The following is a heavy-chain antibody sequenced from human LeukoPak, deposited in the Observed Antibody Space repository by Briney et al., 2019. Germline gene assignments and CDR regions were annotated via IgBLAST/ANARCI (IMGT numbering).Heavy chain of an antibody. CDR3: AKSHSVAQRGYFDY. J-gene: IGHJ4*02. Sequence: PGGSLRLSCAASRFIFSTYAMSWVRQAPGRGLEWVSTVSDSGGSTYYADSVKGRFTISRDNSKNTLYLQMNSLRAEDTAVYYCAKSHSVAQRGYFDYWGPGTLVTVSS. D-gene: IGHD2-15*01. CDR2: VSDSGGST. V-gene: IGHV3-23*01. CDR1: RFIFSTYA.